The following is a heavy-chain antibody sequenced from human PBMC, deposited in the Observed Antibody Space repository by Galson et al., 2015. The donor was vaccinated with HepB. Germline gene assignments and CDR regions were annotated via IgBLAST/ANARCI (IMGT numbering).Heavy chain of an antibody. CDR2: FDPEDGET. V-gene: IGHV1-24*01. J-gene: IGHJ4*02. CDR1: GYTLTALS. CDR3: ARDGTVGAPGPLDY. Sequence: SCQVSGYTLTALSMHWVRQAPGTGLAWMGGFDPEDGETIYAQKFQGRVSMTEDPSTDTAYMELSSLRSEDTAVYYCARDGTVGAPGPLDYWGQGTLVTVSS. D-gene: IGHD1-26*01.